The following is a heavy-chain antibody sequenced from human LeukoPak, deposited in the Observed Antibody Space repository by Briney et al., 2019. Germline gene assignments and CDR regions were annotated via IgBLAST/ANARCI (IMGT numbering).Heavy chain of an antibody. J-gene: IGHJ4*02. Sequence: GGSLRLSXAASGFTFSSYSMNWVRQAPGKGPEWVSYISSSSSTIYYADSVKGRFTISRDNAKNSLYLQMNSLRAEDTAVYYCARSGFSATFGYWGQGTLVTVSS. CDR3: ARSGFSATFGY. CDR1: GFTFSSYS. D-gene: IGHD5-12*01. V-gene: IGHV3-48*01. CDR2: ISSSSSTI.